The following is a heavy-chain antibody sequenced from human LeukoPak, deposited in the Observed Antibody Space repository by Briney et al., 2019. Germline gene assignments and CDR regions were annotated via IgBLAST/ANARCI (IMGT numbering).Heavy chain of an antibody. Sequence: GGSLRLSCAASGFTLNNYAMSWVRQPPGKGLEWVSAVNGDGDSTYYADSVKGRFTVSRDNSKNTLSLQMNSLRAEDTAIYYCAKPLYMTTVPRGGFDSWGQGALVTVSS. CDR3: AKPLYMTTVPRGGFDS. CDR2: VNGDGDST. D-gene: IGHD4-17*01. J-gene: IGHJ4*02. V-gene: IGHV3-23*01. CDR1: GFTLNNYA.